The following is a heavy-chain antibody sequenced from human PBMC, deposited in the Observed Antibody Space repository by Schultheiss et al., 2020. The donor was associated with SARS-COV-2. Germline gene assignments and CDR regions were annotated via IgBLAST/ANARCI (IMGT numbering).Heavy chain of an antibody. D-gene: IGHD3-22*01. J-gene: IGHJ4*02. Sequence: GGSLRLSCAASGFTFNNYAMSWVRQAPGKGLEWVSYISSSSNSIYYADSVKGRFTISRDNAKNTLYLQMNSLRAEDTAVYYCAKDRHYYYDSSGHDYWGQGTLVTVSS. CDR2: ISSSSNSI. CDR1: GFTFNNYA. CDR3: AKDRHYYYDSSGHDY. V-gene: IGHV3-48*01.